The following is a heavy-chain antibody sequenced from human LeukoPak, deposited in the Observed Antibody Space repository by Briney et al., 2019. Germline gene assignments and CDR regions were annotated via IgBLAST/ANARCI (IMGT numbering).Heavy chain of an antibody. CDR1: GFTFSNAW. D-gene: IGHD3-22*01. CDR3: ARPYDTRGYFPDY. J-gene: IGHJ4*02. Sequence: GGSLRLSCAASGFTFSNAWMNWVRQAPGKGLEWVSSISRGSDHIFYADSMKGRFTISRDNAKNSLYLQMNSLGAEDTAVYYCARPYDTRGYFPDYWGQGTLATVSS. V-gene: IGHV3-21*01. CDR2: ISRGSDHI.